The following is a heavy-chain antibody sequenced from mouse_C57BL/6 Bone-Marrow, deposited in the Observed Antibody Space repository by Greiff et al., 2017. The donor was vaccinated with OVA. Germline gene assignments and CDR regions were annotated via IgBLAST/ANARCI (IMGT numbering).Heavy chain of an antibody. V-gene: IGHV3-6*01. CDR2: ISYDGSN. CDR3: ARGYYGKGDY. J-gene: IGHJ2*01. D-gene: IGHD1-1*01. Sequence: EVKLQESGPGLVKPSQSLSLTCSVTGYSITSGYYWNWIRQFPGNKLEWMGYISYDGSNNYNPSLKNRISITRDTSKNQFFLKLNSVTTEDTATYDCARGYYGKGDYWGQGTTLTVSS. CDR1: GYSITSGYY.